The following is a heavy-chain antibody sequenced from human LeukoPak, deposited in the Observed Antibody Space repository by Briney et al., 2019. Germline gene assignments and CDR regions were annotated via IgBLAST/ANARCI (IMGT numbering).Heavy chain of an antibody. D-gene: IGHD3-10*01. CDR2: INPSGGST. J-gene: IGHJ4*02. CDR3: ARAGGAYYGSGSYGDY. V-gene: IGHV1-46*01. CDR1: GYTFTSSY. Sequence: ASVKVSCKASGYTFTSSYMHWVRQAPGQGLEWMGIINPSGGSTSYAQKFQGRVTMTRDTSTSTVYMELSSLRSEDTAVYYCARAGGAYYGSGSYGDYWGQGTLVTVSS.